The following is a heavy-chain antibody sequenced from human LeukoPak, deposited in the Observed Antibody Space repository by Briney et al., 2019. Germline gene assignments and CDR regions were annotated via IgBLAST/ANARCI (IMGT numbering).Heavy chain of an antibody. CDR1: GGSISSGGYY. V-gene: IGHV4-31*03. J-gene: IGHJ4*02. D-gene: IGHD6-19*01. CDR2: IYYSGST. CDR3: ARDQEGSGHYFDY. Sequence: PSETLSLTCTVSGGSISSGGYYWSWIRQHPGKGLEWIGYIYYSGSTYYNPSLKSRVTISVDTSKNQFSLKLSSVTAADTAVYYCARDQEGSGHYFDYWGQGTLVTVSS.